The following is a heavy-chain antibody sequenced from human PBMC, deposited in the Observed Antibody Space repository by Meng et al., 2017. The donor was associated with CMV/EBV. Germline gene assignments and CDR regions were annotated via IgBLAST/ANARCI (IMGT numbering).Heavy chain of an antibody. D-gene: IGHD4-23*01. Sequence: ASVKVSCKASGYTFTSYYMHWVRQAPGQGLEWMGIINPSGGSTSYAQKFQGRVTMTRDTSTSTVYMELSSLRSEDTAVYYCARGGTRWIKVYYFDHWGQGTLVTVSS. V-gene: IGHV1-46*01. J-gene: IGHJ4*02. CDR3: ARGGTRWIKVYYFDH. CDR2: INPSGGST. CDR1: GYTFTSYY.